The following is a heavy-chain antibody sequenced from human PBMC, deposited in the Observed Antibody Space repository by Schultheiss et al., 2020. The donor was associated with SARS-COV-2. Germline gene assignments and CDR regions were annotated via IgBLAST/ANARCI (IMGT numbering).Heavy chain of an antibody. Sequence: ASVKVSCKASGYTFTGYYMHWVRQAPGQGLEWMGWISAYNGNTNYAQKLQGRVTMTTDTSTSTAYMELRSLRSDDTAVYYCARGAVRGVIITGYYGMDVWGQGTTVTVSS. CDR1: GYTFTGYY. D-gene: IGHD3-10*01. CDR2: ISAYNGNT. V-gene: IGHV1-18*04. J-gene: IGHJ6*02. CDR3: ARGAVRGVIITGYYGMDV.